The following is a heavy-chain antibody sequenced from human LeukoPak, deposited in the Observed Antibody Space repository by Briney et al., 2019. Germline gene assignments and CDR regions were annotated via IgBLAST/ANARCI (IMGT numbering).Heavy chain of an antibody. CDR2: INPNSGGT. J-gene: IGHJ3*02. CDR3: ASNWNYYDSSGYPDAFDI. CDR1: GYTFISYD. Sequence: ASVKVSCKASGYTFISYDINWVRQAPGQGLEWMGWINPNSGGTNYAQKFQGRVTMTRDTSISTAYMELSRLRSDDTAVYYCASNWNYYDSSGYPDAFDIWGQGTMVTVSS. V-gene: IGHV1-2*02. D-gene: IGHD3-22*01.